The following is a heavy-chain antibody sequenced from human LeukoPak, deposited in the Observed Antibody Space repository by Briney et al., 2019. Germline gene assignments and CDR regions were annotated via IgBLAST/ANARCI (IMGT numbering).Heavy chain of an antibody. V-gene: IGHV3-30-3*01. D-gene: IGHD3-22*01. CDR2: ISYDGSNK. CDR3: ARGDYYDSSGYLGY. CDR1: GFTLSSYA. J-gene: IGHJ4*02. Sequence: PGGSLRLSCAASGFTLSSYAIYWVRQAPGKGLEWVAVISYDGSNKYYADSVKGRFTISRDNSKNTLYLQMNSLRAEDTAVYYCARGDYYDSSGYLGYWGQGTLVTVSS.